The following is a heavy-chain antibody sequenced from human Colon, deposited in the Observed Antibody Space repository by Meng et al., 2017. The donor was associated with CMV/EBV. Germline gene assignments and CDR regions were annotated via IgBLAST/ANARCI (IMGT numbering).Heavy chain of an antibody. D-gene: IGHD5-24*01. CDR2: IKEDGRGQ. Sequence: GESLKISCAASGFTFNTFWMTWVRQAPGKGLEWVANIKEDGRGQWYVDSVKGRFTISRDNSKNSLYLQMNSLRGEDTAVYYCARVMTTITTLAKDVWGQGTTVTVSS. J-gene: IGHJ6*02. CDR1: GFTFNTFW. V-gene: IGHV3-7*01. CDR3: ARVMTTITTLAKDV.